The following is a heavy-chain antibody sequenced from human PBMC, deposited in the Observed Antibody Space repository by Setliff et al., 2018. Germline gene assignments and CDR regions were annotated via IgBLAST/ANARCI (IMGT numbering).Heavy chain of an antibody. V-gene: IGHV3-30*18. CDR3: ANYEQRPRNLDY. D-gene: IGHD6-25*01. J-gene: IGHJ4*02. CDR2: ISDDGTND. Sequence: GESLRLSCAASGFSVSTFSMHWVRQTPVKGLEWVATISDDGTNDFYADSVKGRFTISRDNPRSTLYLQMNSLRAEDTALYYCANYEQRPRNLDYWGQGTLVTVSS. CDR1: GFSVSTFS.